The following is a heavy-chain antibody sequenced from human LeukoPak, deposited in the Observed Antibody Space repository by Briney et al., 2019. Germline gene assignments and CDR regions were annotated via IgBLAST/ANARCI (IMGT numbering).Heavy chain of an antibody. V-gene: IGHV3-30*18. Sequence: PGRSLRLSCAASGFTFSSYGMHWVRQAPGKGLEWVAVISYDGSNKYYADSVKGRFTISRDNSKSTLYLQMNSLRAEDTAVYYCAKAAVYLTTVTTRAPVDYWGHGTLVTVSS. CDR3: AKAAVYLTTVTTRAPVDY. CDR1: GFTFSSYG. CDR2: ISYDGSNK. D-gene: IGHD4-17*01. J-gene: IGHJ4*01.